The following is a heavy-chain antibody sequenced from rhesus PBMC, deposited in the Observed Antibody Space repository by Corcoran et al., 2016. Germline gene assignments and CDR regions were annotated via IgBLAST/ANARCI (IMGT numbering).Heavy chain of an antibody. CDR2: MYSSRGNP. V-gene: IGHV4S7*01. D-gene: IGHD3-40*01. CDR3: AKYDVRYLGGFT. CDR1: GGASSGGYG. J-gene: IGHJ1*01. Sequence: VQLHESDPGLLKPPVTLSRACAVSGGASSGGYGSGWVRHPRGKGLAWIGSMYSSRGNPFYDPSHKRRVTISTDTSKNQFSLKLSSVTAADTAVYYWAKYDVRYLGGFTGGQGALVTVSS.